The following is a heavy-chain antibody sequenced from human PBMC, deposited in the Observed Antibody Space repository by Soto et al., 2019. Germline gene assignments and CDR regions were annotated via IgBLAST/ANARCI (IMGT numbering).Heavy chain of an antibody. V-gene: IGHV2-5*01. CDR3: AHSHGRVLLWFGEFDAFDI. J-gene: IGHJ3*02. CDR1: GFSLSTSGVG. D-gene: IGHD3-10*01. Sequence: GSGPTLVNPTQTLTLTCTFSGFSLSTSGVGVGWIRQPPGKALEWLALIYWNDDKRYSPSLKSRLTITKDTSKNQVVLTMTNMDPVDTATYYCAHSHGRVLLWFGEFDAFDIWGQGTMVTVSS. CDR2: IYWNDDK.